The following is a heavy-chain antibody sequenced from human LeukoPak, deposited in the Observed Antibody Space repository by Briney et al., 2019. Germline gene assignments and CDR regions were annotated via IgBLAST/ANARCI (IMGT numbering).Heavy chain of an antibody. D-gene: IGHD2-2*01. CDR1: GGSLSGNY. V-gene: IGHV4-34*01. Sequence: SETLSLTCAVYGGSLSGNYWSWSRQPPGKGLEWIGEINHSGSTNYNPSLKSRVTISVDTSKNQFSLKLSSVTAADTAVYYCARATYCSSTSCYLDYWGQGTLVTVSS. J-gene: IGHJ4*02. CDR3: ARATYCSSTSCYLDY. CDR2: INHSGST.